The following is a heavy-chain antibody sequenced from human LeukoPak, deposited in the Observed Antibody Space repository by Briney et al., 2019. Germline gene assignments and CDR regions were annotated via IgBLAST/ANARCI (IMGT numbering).Heavy chain of an antibody. CDR1: GFTFSSYW. CDR2: INSDGSST. Sequence: SGGSLRLSCAASGFTFSSYWMHWVRQAPGKGLVWVSRINSDGSSTSYADSVKGRVTISRDNAKNTLYLQMNSLRAEDTAVYYCARAHSSSWYSLGYYYYYYMDVWGKGTTVTVSS. J-gene: IGHJ6*03. D-gene: IGHD6-13*01. CDR3: ARAHSSSWYSLGYYYYYYMDV. V-gene: IGHV3-74*01.